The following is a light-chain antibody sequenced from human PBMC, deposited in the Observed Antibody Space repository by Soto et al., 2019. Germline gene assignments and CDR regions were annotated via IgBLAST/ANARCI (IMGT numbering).Light chain of an antibody. V-gene: IGLV2-14*01. Sequence: SVLTQPASVSGSPGQSITISCTGTSSDIGGYNFVSWYQQHPGKAPKLILFEVSNRPSGVSNRFSGSKSGNTASLTISGLQAEDEADYYCGSFTTTTTLYVFGTGTKVTVL. CDR2: EVS. J-gene: IGLJ1*01. CDR1: SSDIGGYNF. CDR3: GSFTTTTTLYV.